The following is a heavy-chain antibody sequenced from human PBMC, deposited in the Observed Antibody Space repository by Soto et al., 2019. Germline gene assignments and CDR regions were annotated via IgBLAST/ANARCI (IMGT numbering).Heavy chain of an antibody. CDR3: ARDHSGQQQLVLCDAFDI. CDR1: GFTFSSYS. J-gene: IGHJ3*02. CDR2: ISSSSSYI. D-gene: IGHD6-13*01. Sequence: EVQLVESGGGLVKPGGSLRLSCAASGFTFSSYSMNWVRQAPGKGLEWVSSISSSSSYIYYADSVKGRFTISRDNAKNSLYLQMKSLRAEDTAVYYCARDHSGQQQLVLCDAFDIWGQGTMVTVSS. V-gene: IGHV3-21*01.